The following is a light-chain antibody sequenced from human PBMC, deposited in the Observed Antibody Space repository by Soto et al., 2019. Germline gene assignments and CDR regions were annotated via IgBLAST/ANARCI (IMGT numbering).Light chain of an antibody. CDR2: DAT. Sequence: DIHMTQSPSSLSASVGDRVTITCQASQDINNYVNWYQQKPGKAPKLLIYDATTLETGVPSRFSGSGSGTDFTFSISGLQPEDFATYYCQQYDNLPPLFGQGTKLEIK. CDR1: QDINNY. J-gene: IGKJ2*01. CDR3: QQYDNLPPL. V-gene: IGKV1-33*01.